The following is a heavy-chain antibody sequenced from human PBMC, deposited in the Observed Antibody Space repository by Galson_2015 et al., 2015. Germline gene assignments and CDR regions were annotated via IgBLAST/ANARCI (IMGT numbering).Heavy chain of an antibody. CDR2: IYYSGST. J-gene: IGHJ5*02. Sequence: SETLSLTCTVSGGSVSSGSYYWSWIRQPPGKGLEWIGYIYYSGSTNYNPSLKSRVTISVDTSKNQFSLKLSSVTAADTAVYYCARGLRGYSYGYWFDPRGQGTLVTVSS. V-gene: IGHV4-61*01. CDR1: GGSVSSGSYY. D-gene: IGHD5-18*01. CDR3: ARGLRGYSYGYWFDP.